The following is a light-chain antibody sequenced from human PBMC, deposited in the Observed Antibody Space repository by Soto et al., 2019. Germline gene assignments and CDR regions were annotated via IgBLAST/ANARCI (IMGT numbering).Light chain of an antibody. V-gene: IGLV2-14*01. CDR1: SIDIGDYNY. CDR3: ASFRSGTILV. J-gene: IGLJ1*01. Sequence: QSVLTQPASVSGSPGQSITISCTGASIDIGDYNYVSWYQQHPGKAPKLMISEVTNRPSGVSRRFSGSKAGNTASLTISGLLDDDEADYFCASFRSGTILVFXSGTKVTVL. CDR2: EVT.